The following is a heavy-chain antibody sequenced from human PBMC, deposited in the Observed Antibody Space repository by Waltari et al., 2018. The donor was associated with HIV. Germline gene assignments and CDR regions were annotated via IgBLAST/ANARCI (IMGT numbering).Heavy chain of an antibody. D-gene: IGHD5-12*01. CDR3: AREQAFSGYDGFDY. CDR2: FSAYNGNT. V-gene: IGHV1-18*01. CDR1: GYTFTSYG. Sequence: QVQLVQSGAEVKKPGASVKVSCKASGYTFTSYGISWVRQAPGQGLEWMGWFSAYNGNTNKEQKLQGRVTMTTDTSTSTAYMELRSLRSDDTAVYYCAREQAFSGYDGFDYWGQGTLVTVSS. J-gene: IGHJ4*02.